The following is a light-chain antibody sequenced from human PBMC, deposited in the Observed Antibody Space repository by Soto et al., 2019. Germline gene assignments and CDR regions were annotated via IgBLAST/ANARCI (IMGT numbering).Light chain of an antibody. CDR2: AAS. CDR1: QGISSY. CDR3: HQYYSYLFT. J-gene: IGKJ3*01. V-gene: IGKV1-8*01. Sequence: ANRMTQSPSSFSASTGDRVTITCRASQGISSYLAWYQQNPGKAHKLLIYAASTLQSGVPSRFSGSGSGTDFTLPISCLQSDDFVTYYCHQYYSYLFTFGPGTKVDIK.